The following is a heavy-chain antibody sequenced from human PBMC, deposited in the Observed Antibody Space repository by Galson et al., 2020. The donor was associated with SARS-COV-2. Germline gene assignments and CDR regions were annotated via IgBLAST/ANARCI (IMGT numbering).Heavy chain of an antibody. CDR2: ISWNSGSI. D-gene: IGHD6-19*01. Sequence: GGSLRLSCAASGFTFDDYAMHWVRHAPGKGLEWVSGISWNSGSIGYADSVKGRFTISRDNAKNSLYLQMNSLRAEDTALYYCAKDWGVAVAGGAFDIWGQGTRVTV. CDR3: AKDWGVAVAGGAFDI. CDR1: GFTFDDYA. J-gene: IGHJ3*02. V-gene: IGHV3-9*01.